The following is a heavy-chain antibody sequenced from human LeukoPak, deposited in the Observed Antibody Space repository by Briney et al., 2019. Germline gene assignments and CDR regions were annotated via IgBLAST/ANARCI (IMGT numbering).Heavy chain of an antibody. V-gene: IGHV3-7*04. CDR3: ARDPYSSFLRVCDI. CDR2: INQDGNEI. CDR1: KFTATSSW. J-gene: IGHJ3*02. D-gene: IGHD3-22*01. Sequence: GGSLRLSCVGAKFTATSSWITWGRQAPGKGLEWVGNINQDGNEIQYVDSVKGRFTISRDNAKNSLYLQMNSLRAEDTAVYYCARDPYSSFLRVCDIWGQGAMVTVSS.